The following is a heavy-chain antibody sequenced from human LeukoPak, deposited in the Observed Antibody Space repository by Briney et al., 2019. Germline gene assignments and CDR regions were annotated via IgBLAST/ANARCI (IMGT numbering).Heavy chain of an antibody. CDR1: GLTFSSYC. Sequence: GGSLRLSCAASGLTFSSYCMNWVRQAPGKGVEWVSYINRSSSTIYYADFVQGRLTNSRDHAKNSLYLQMNRLRAHDTAVYYCARELAYYGSGTSYGYWGQGTLVTVSS. CDR3: ARELAYYGSGTSYGY. CDR2: INRSSSTI. D-gene: IGHD3-10*01. J-gene: IGHJ4*02. V-gene: IGHV3-48*01.